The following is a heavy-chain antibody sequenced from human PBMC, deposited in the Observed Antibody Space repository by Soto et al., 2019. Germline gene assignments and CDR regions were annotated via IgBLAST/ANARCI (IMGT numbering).Heavy chain of an antibody. V-gene: IGHV3-7*01. CDR1: RFTFSNYW. J-gene: IGHJ4*02. Sequence: EVQLVESGGGLVQPGGSLRLSCAASRFTFSNYWMSWVRQAPGKGLEWVANIKQDGSERYYVDSVRGRFTISRDNAKNSLFLQMNSLRAEDTDVYYCARDELDYWGQGILVTGSS. CDR3: ARDELDY. CDR2: IKQDGSER.